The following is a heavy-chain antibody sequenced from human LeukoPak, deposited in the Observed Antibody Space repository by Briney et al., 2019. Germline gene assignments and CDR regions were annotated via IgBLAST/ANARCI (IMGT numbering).Heavy chain of an antibody. Sequence: GGSLRLSCAASGFTFSSYSMNWVRQAPGKGLEWVSCISSRSTYTYYADSVKGRFTSSRDDAKNSLYLQMNSLRAEDTAVYYCAKGYHDSGGSWTPSDFWGQGTLVTVSS. CDR3: AKGYHDSGGSWTPSDF. CDR2: ISSRSTYT. V-gene: IGHV3-21*01. D-gene: IGHD3-22*01. J-gene: IGHJ4*02. CDR1: GFTFSSYS.